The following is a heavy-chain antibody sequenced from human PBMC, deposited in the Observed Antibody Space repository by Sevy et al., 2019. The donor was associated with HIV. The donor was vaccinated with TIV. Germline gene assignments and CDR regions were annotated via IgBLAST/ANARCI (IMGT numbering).Heavy chain of an antibody. D-gene: IGHD5-12*01. V-gene: IGHV4-59*01. CDR1: DGSMSSYY. CDR3: ARGTRDGYTLYFDS. CDR2: IYYNGNT. Sequence: SETLSLTCTVSDGSMSSYYWSWIRQPPGKGLEWIGYIYYNGNTNYNPSLESRVTMSIHTSMKQFSLKLRSVTAADMAMYYCARGTRDGYTLYFDSWGQGTLVTVSS. J-gene: IGHJ4*02.